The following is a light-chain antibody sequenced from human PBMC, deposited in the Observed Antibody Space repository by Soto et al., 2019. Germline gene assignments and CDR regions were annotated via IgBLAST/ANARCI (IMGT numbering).Light chain of an antibody. Sequence: QSALTQPASVSGSPGQPITISCTGTSSDVGANNYVSWYQHHPGKAPKLLIYEVSNWPSGVSSRFSGSKSGNTASLTISGLQAEDEADYYCSSYINSITFVVFGGGTKLTVL. CDR2: EVS. J-gene: IGLJ2*01. CDR3: SSYINSITFVV. CDR1: SSDVGANNY. V-gene: IGLV2-14*01.